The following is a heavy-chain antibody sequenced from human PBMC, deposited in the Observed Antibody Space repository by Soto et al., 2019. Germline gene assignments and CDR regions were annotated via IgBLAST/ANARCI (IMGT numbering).Heavy chain of an antibody. D-gene: IGHD3-16*01. Sequence: QLQLQESGAGLVKPSETLSLTCTVSGGSIRSAGHSWGWIRQTPEKGLEWIAYIYHSGSTFYHPSLRSRVTLSLDTSKNQFSQKVNSVTAADTAVYYCARVLNAAVDIWGQGAMVIVSS. CDR1: GGSIRSAGHS. J-gene: IGHJ3*02. V-gene: IGHV4-30-2*01. CDR2: IYHSGST. CDR3: ARVLNAAVDI.